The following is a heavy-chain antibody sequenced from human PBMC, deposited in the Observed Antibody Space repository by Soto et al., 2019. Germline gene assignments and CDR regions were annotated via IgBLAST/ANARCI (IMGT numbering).Heavy chain of an antibody. Sequence: ASVKVSCKVSGYTLTELSMHWVRQAPGKGLEWMGGFDPEDGETIYAQKFQGRVTMTEDTSTDTAYMELSSLRSEDTAVYYCATVTYYDILTGLDPWGQGTLVTVSS. CDR3: ATVTYYDILTGLDP. V-gene: IGHV1-24*01. D-gene: IGHD3-9*01. CDR2: FDPEDGET. CDR1: GYTLTELS. J-gene: IGHJ5*02.